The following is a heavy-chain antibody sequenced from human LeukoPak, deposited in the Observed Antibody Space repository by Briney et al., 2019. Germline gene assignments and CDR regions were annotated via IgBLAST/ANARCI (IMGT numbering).Heavy chain of an antibody. Sequence: PGGSLRLSCAASGFTFSHYWMSWVRQAPGKGLEWVANIKQDGSEKYYVDSVKDRFTISRDDAKNSLYLQMNSLRAEDTAVYYCARDSSQWLVTWGQGTLVTVSS. CDR3: ARDSSQWLVT. V-gene: IGHV3-7*01. J-gene: IGHJ4*02. CDR1: GFTFSHYW. D-gene: IGHD6-19*01. CDR2: IKQDGSEK.